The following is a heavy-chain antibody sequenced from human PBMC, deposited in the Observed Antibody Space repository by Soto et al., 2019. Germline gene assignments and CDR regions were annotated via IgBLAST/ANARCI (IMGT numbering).Heavy chain of an antibody. CDR3: ARRRRCGDYGICGDRYYFDY. J-gene: IGHJ4*02. V-gene: IGHV4-30-4*01. D-gene: IGHD4-17*01. Sequence: PSETLSLTCTVSGGSISSGDYYWSWIRQPPGKGLEWIGYIYYSGSTYYNPSLKSRVTISVDTSKNQFSLKLSSVTAADTAVYYCARRRRCGDYGICGDRYYFDYWGQGTLVTVSS. CDR2: IYYSGST. CDR1: GGSISSGDYY.